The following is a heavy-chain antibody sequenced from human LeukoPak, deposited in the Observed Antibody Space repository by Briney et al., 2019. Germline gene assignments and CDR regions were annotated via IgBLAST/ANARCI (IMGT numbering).Heavy chain of an antibody. Sequence: ASVKVSCKASGGTFSSYAISWVRQAPGQGLEWMGGIIPIFGTANYAQKFQGRVTITADESTSTACMELSSLRSEDTAVYYCASLEGGYETRYYYYMDVWGKGTTVTVSS. CDR1: GGTFSSYA. V-gene: IGHV1-69*01. CDR2: IIPIFGTA. D-gene: IGHD5-12*01. CDR3: ASLEGGYETRYYYYMDV. J-gene: IGHJ6*03.